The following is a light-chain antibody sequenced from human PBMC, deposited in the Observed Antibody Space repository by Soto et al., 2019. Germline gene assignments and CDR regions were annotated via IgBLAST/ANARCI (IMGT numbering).Light chain of an antibody. CDR2: AAS. V-gene: IGKV1-39*01. CDR1: QTIGSY. J-gene: IGKJ4*02. CDR3: QKLNAYPPWT. Sequence: KQSAGTLSVYVGDRVTITCRASQTIGSYLNWYQQKPGNAPKVLIYAASSLQSGVTSRFSGSGSGTGFTLTISSLQHEDFATYFCQKLNAYPPWTFSGGTKVDI.